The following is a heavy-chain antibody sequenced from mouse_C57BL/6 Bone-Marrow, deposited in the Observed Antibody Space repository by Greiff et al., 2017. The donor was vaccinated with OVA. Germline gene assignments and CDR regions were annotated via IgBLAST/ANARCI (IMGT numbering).Heavy chain of an antibody. J-gene: IGHJ2*01. CDR3: ARGRRDFDY. CDR1: GYSFTGYY. Sequence: EVQGVESGPELVKPGASVKISCKASGYSFTGYYMNWVKQSPEKSLEWIGEINPSTGGTTYNQKFKAKATLTVDKSSSTAYMQLKSLTSEDSAVYYCARGRRDFDYWGQGTTLTVSS. V-gene: IGHV1-42*01. CDR2: INPSTGGT.